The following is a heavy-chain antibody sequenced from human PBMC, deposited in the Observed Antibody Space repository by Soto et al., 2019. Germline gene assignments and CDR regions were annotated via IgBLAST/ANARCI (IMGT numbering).Heavy chain of an antibody. J-gene: IGHJ2*01. Sequence: QMQLQESGSGLVKPSQTLSLTCAVSGASTTSGGYSWTWLRQPPGKGLEWIGDIYDSGSTHYNPSLKSRVTISADRSKNQFSLRLSSVTAADTAVHYCARDREAVAGYWYFDLWGRGTLVTVSS. CDR1: GASTTSGGYS. V-gene: IGHV4-30-2*01. CDR3: ARDREAVAGYWYFDL. CDR2: IYDSGST. D-gene: IGHD6-19*01.